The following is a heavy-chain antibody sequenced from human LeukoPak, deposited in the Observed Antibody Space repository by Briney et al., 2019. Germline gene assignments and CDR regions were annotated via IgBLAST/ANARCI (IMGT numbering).Heavy chain of an antibody. D-gene: IGHD2-21*02. J-gene: IGHJ3*02. V-gene: IGHV3-66*01. CDR2: IYSGGST. CDR1: GFTVSSNY. Sequence: GGSLRLSCAASGFTVSSNYMSWVRQAPGKGLEWVSVIYSGGSTYYADSVKGRFTISRDNSKNTLYLQMNSLRAEDTAVYYCARDGEVVTAIPTYAFDIWGQGTMVTVSS. CDR3: ARDGEVVTAIPTYAFDI.